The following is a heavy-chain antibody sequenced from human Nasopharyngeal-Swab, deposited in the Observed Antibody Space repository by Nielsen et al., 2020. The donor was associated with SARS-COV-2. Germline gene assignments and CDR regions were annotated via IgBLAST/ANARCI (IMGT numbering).Heavy chain of an antibody. CDR3: ARGAPSSYWFDP. CDR2: VSYSGIT. J-gene: IGHJ5*02. Sequence: SETLSLTCTVSGAFISGHHWSWIRQPPGKRLEWIGYVSYSGITNYNPSLNSRVTISADSSKNQFSLELSSVTAADTAVYYCARGAPSSYWFDPWGQGTLVTVSS. CDR1: GAFISGHH. D-gene: IGHD3-16*01. V-gene: IGHV4-59*11.